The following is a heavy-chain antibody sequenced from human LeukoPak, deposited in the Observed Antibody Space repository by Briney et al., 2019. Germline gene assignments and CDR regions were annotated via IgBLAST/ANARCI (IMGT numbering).Heavy chain of an antibody. Sequence: PGGSLRLSCAASGFTFSSYAMHWVRQAPGKGLEWVAVISYDGSNKYYADSVKGRFTISRDNSKNTLYLQMNSLRAEDTAVYYCAREQDIVVVPAGIDSWGQGTLVTVSS. CDR3: AREQDIVVVPAGIDS. D-gene: IGHD2-2*01. V-gene: IGHV3-30-3*01. J-gene: IGHJ5*01. CDR2: ISYDGSNK. CDR1: GFTFSSYA.